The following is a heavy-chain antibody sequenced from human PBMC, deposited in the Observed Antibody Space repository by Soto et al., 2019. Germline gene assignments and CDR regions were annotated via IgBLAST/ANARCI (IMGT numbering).Heavy chain of an antibody. CDR1: GFTFNTYS. D-gene: IGHD4-4*01. CDR3: SRTSITVGFGMDV. Sequence: EMQLVESGGGLVKPGGSLRLSCSASGFTFNTYSLNWVRQAPGKGLEWVSSSSSGSNYIYYRDSVKGRFTISRDNGKTSLFLQMNSLRVEDTAIYYCSRTSITVGFGMDVWGQGTTVTVSS. V-gene: IGHV3-21*01. CDR2: SSSGSNYI. J-gene: IGHJ6*02.